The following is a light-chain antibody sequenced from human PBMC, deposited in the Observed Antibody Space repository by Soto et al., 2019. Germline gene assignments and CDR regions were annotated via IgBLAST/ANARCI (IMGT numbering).Light chain of an antibody. CDR1: TGAVTSGHY. V-gene: IGLV7-46*01. J-gene: IGLJ2*01. CDR3: LLSYGGARRV. Sequence: QPVVTQEPSLTVSPGGTVTLTCASSTGAVTSGHYPYWFQQKPGQAPRTLIYDTSNKHSWTPARFSGSLLGGKPALTLSGAQPEDEAEYFCLLSYGGARRVFGGGTKLTVL. CDR2: DTS.